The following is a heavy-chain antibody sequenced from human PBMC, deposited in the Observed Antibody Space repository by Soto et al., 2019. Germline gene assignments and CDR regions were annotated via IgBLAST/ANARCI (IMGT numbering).Heavy chain of an antibody. D-gene: IGHD1-1*01. V-gene: IGHV3-15*01. J-gene: IGHJ4*02. CDR1: GFMFSSAW. CDR3: VEGWNDF. Sequence: EVQMVQSGGDLVKPGGSLRLSCVTSGFMFSSAWMSWVRQAPGKGLEWVARIKSKADGGARHYAAPVKGRFTISRDDSKNTVYLQMNSLRAEDTAVYYCVEGWNDFWGQGTLVTVSS. CDR2: IKSKADGGAR.